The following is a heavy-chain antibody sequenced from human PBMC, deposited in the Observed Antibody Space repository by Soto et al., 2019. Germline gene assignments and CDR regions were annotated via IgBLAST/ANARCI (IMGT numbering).Heavy chain of an antibody. Sequence: ASVKVSCKASGYTFTSYAMHWVRQAPGQRLEWMGWINAGNGNTKYSQKFQGRVTITRDTSASTAYMELSSLRSEDTAVYYCARDPFSSYCSGGSCYGPLYYYYGMDVWGQGTTVTVSS. CDR3: ARDPFSSYCSGGSCYGPLYYYYGMDV. CDR1: GYTFTSYA. J-gene: IGHJ6*02. D-gene: IGHD2-15*01. V-gene: IGHV1-3*01. CDR2: INAGNGNT.